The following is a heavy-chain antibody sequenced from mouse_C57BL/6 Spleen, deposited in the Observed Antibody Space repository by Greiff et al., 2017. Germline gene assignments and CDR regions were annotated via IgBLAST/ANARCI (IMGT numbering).Heavy chain of an antibody. CDR2: INPESGGT. CDR1: GYAFTNYL. J-gene: IGHJ2*01. CDR3: TREGSLYYCDY. V-gene: IGHV1-54*01. Sequence: VQLQASGAELVRPGTSVKVSCKASGYAFTNYLIEWVKQRPGQGLAWIGVINPESGGTNYNVKFKGKATLTANQSSSTAYMQLISLTSEDSAVYFCTREGSLYYCDYWGQGTTLTVSS.